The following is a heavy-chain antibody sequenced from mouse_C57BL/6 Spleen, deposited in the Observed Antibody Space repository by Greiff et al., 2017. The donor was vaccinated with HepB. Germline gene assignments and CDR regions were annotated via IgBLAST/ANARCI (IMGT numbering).Heavy chain of an antibody. CDR3: ARGPFTTVVPDY. D-gene: IGHD1-1*01. V-gene: IGHV5-17*01. Sequence: EVKLMESGGGLVKPGGSLKLSCAASGFTFSDYGMHWVRQAPEKGLEWVAYISSGSSTIYYADTVKGRFTISRDNAKNTLFLQMTSLRSEDTAMYYCARGPFTTVVPDYWGQGTTLTVSS. CDR1: GFTFSDYG. J-gene: IGHJ2*01. CDR2: ISSGSSTI.